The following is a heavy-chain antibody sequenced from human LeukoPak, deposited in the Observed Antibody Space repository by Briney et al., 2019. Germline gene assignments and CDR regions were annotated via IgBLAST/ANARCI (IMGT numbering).Heavy chain of an antibody. J-gene: IGHJ4*02. V-gene: IGHV4-38-2*01. Sequence: SETLSLTCAVSGYSISSGYYWGWIRQPPGKGLEWIGSIYHSGSTYYNPSLKSRVTISVDTSKNQFSLKLSSVTAADTAVYCCARHVLRGNSFHYFDYWGQETLVTVSS. CDR1: GYSISSGYY. D-gene: IGHD4-23*01. CDR3: ARHVLRGNSFHYFDY. CDR2: IYHSGST.